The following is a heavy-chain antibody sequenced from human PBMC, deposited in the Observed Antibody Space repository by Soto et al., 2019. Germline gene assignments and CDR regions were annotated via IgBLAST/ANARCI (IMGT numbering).Heavy chain of an antibody. CDR3: ARGGYYYDSSGYYPFDY. CDR1: GYTFTSYD. Sequence: ASVKVSCKASGYTFTSYDINWVRQATGQGLEWMGWMNPNSGNTGYAQKFQGRVTMTRNTSISTAYMELSSLRSEDTAVYYCARGGYYYDSSGYYPFDYWGQGTLVTVSS. CDR2: MNPNSGNT. D-gene: IGHD3-22*01. V-gene: IGHV1-8*01. J-gene: IGHJ4*02.